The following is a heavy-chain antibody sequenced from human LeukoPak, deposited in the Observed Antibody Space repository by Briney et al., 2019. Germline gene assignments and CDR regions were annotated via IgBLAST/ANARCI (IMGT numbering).Heavy chain of an antibody. CDR1: GGSISSYY. CDR3: ARDSCGGDCYEDDAFDI. CDR2: IYTSGST. Sequence: SETLSLTCTVSGGSISSYYWSWIRQPAGKGLEWTGRIYTSGSTNYNPSLKGRVTMSVDTSKNQFSLKLSSVTAADTAVYYCARDSCGGDCYEDDAFDIWGQGTMVTVSS. D-gene: IGHD2-21*02. V-gene: IGHV4-4*07. J-gene: IGHJ3*02.